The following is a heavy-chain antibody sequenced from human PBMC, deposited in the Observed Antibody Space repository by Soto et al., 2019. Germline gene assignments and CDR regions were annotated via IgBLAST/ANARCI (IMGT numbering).Heavy chain of an antibody. CDR1: GYSFSDYH. D-gene: IGHD2-8*01. J-gene: IGHJ6*02. CDR2: INPKSGGT. Sequence: ASVKVSCKASGYSFSDYHIHWVRQAPGQGLEWLGRINPKSGGTSSAQKFQGWVTMTRDTSISTAYMELTRLRSDDTAVYFCARGHSTDCSNGVCSFFYNHEMDVWGQGTTAPVYS. V-gene: IGHV1-2*04. CDR3: ARGHSTDCSNGVCSFFYNHEMDV.